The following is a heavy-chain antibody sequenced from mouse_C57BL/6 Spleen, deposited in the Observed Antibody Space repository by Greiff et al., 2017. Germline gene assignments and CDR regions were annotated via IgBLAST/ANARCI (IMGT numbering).Heavy chain of an antibody. CDR1: GYTFTSYW. CDR3: ARPDGSYWYFDV. CDR2: IDPSDSET. J-gene: IGHJ1*03. V-gene: IGHV1-52*01. Sequence: QVQLKQPGAELVRPGSSVKLSCKASGYTFTSYWMHWVKQRPIQGLEWIGNIDPSDSETHYNQKFKDKATLTVDKSSSTAYMQLSSLTSEDSAVYYCARPDGSYWYFDVWGTGTTVTVAS. D-gene: IGHD2-3*01.